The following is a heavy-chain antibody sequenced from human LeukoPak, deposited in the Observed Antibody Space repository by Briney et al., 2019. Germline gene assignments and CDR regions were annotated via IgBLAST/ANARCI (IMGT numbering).Heavy chain of an antibody. V-gene: IGHV4-59*01. J-gene: IGHJ6*02. Sequence: PSETLSLTCTVSGGSINSYYWSWIRQPPGKGLEWVGHIYYRGSTNNNPSLKSRVTISVDTSKNQFSLKLSSVTAADTAVYYCARLNGAFYYYYYGMDVWGQGTTVTVSS. CDR3: ARLNGAFYYYYYGMDV. CDR1: GGSINSYY. D-gene: IGHD4-17*01. CDR2: IYYRGST.